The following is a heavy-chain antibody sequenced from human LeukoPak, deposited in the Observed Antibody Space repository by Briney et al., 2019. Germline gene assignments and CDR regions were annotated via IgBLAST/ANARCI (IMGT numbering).Heavy chain of an antibody. D-gene: IGHD5-18*01. CDR1: GFTFSDYY. Sequence: KPGGSLRLSCAASGFTFSDYYMSWIRQAPGKGLEWVSYISSSGSTIYYADSVKGRFTISRDNAKNSLYLQMNSLRAEDTAVYYCARVKNQGYSYGLYYYGMDVWGQGTTVTVSS. J-gene: IGHJ6*02. CDR3: ARVKNQGYSYGLYYYGMDV. CDR2: ISSSGSTI. V-gene: IGHV3-11*01.